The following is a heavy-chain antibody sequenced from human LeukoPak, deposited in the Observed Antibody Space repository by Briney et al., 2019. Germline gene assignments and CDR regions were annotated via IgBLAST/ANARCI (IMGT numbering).Heavy chain of an antibody. J-gene: IGHJ5*02. Sequence: SETLSLTCTVSGGSISSYYWSWIRQPPGKGLEWIGYIYYSGSTNYSPSLKSRVTISVDTSKNQFSLKLSSVTAADTAVYYCARHVVTPSITIFGVVENWFDPWGQGTLVTVSS. D-gene: IGHD3-3*01. CDR1: GGSISSYY. CDR2: IYYSGST. V-gene: IGHV4-59*08. CDR3: ARHVVTPSITIFGVVENWFDP.